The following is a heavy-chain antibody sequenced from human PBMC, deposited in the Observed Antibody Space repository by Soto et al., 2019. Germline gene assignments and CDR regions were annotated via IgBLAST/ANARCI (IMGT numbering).Heavy chain of an antibody. D-gene: IGHD3-22*01. Sequence: GASVNVSCKSSGYKFSSYCITWGRQAPGQGLEWLGWISTYNGKTIYAQNLQDRVTMTIDASTSAAYLELRSLRSDDTALYYCARVNEGVYYDSRGYFDYWGQGTLVTVSS. CDR3: ARVNEGVYYDSRGYFDY. CDR2: ISTYNGKT. V-gene: IGHV1-18*01. CDR1: GYKFSSYC. J-gene: IGHJ4*02.